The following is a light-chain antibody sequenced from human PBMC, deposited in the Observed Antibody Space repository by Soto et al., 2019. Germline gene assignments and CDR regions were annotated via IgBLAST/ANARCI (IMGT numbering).Light chain of an antibody. Sequence: QSVLTQSPSASASLGASVKLTCTLSSGHSSYGIAWHQQQPEKGPRYLMKVNSDGSHTKGDGIPDRFSGSSSGTERYLTIFSLQPEDEADYYCQTWDTGIVIFGGGTKLTVL. CDR2: VNSDGSH. CDR1: SGHSSYG. CDR3: QTWDTGIVI. J-gene: IGLJ2*01. V-gene: IGLV4-69*01.